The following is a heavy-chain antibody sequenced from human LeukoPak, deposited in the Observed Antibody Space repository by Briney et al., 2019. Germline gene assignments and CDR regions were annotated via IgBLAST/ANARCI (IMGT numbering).Heavy chain of an antibody. CDR2: FNPNSGGT. J-gene: IGHJ4*02. Sequence: ASVKVSCKASGYTFTGYYMHWVRQAPGQGLEWMGWFNPNSGGTNYAQKFQGRVTMTRDTSISTAYMELSRLRSDDTAVYYCARGRIAVAGTGDDYWGQGTLVTVSS. D-gene: IGHD6-19*01. CDR1: GYTFTGYY. CDR3: ARGRIAVAGTGDDY. V-gene: IGHV1-2*02.